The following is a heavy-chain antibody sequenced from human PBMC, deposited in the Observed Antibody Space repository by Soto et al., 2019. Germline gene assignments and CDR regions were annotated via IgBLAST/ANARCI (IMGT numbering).Heavy chain of an antibody. CDR2: IYYSGST. CDR1: GGSIISSSYY. Sequence: SETLSLTCTVSGGSIISSSYYWGWIRQPPGKGLEWIGSIYYSGSTYYTPSLKSRVSISVDTSKNQFSLKLSSVTAADTAVYYCADASFDYWGQGTLVTVSS. V-gene: IGHV4-39*01. CDR3: ADASFDY. J-gene: IGHJ4*02.